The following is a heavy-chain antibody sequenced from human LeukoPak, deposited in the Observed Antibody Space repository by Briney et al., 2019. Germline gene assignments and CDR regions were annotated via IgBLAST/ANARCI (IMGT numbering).Heavy chain of an antibody. Sequence: ASVKVSCKASGYTFTSYGISWVRQAPGQGLEWMGWISAYNGNTNYAQKLQSRVTMTTDTSTSTAYMELRSLRSDDTAVYYCARDRQWLDPDYYYGMDVWGQGTTVTVSS. CDR3: ARDRQWLDPDYYYGMDV. V-gene: IGHV1-18*01. CDR2: ISAYNGNT. CDR1: GYTFTSYG. J-gene: IGHJ6*02. D-gene: IGHD6-19*01.